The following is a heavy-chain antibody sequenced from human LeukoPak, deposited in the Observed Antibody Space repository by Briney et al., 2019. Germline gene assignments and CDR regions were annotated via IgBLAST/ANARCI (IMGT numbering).Heavy chain of an antibody. Sequence: PGGSLRLSCAASGFTFSSYGMHWVRQAPGKGLEWVAFIRYDGSNKYYADSVKGRFTISRDNSKNTLYLQMSSLRAEDTAVYYCAKAMYSSSWYHYYYYMDVWGQGTLVTVSS. D-gene: IGHD6-13*01. CDR2: IRYDGSNK. J-gene: IGHJ6*03. V-gene: IGHV3-30*02. CDR1: GFTFSSYG. CDR3: AKAMYSSSWYHYYYYMDV.